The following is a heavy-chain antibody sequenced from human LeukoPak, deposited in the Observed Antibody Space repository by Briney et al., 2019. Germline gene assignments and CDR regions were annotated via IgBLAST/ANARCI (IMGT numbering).Heavy chain of an antibody. V-gene: IGHV3-23*01. Sequence: GGSLRLSCAASGFTFSSYGMSWVRQAPGKGLEWVSAISGSGGSTYYADSVKGRFTISRDNSKNTLYLQMDSLRAEDTAVYYCARDGVEFYNWFDPWGQGTLVTVSS. CDR3: ARDGVEFYNWFDP. D-gene: IGHD2-21*01. CDR1: GFTFSSYG. J-gene: IGHJ5*02. CDR2: ISGSGGST.